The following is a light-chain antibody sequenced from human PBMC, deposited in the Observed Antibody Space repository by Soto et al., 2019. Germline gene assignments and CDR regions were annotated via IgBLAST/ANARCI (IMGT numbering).Light chain of an antibody. CDR2: AAS. Sequence: DIRMTQSPSSLSASIGDRVTITCRASQGISNDLGWYQQKPGLAPKRLISAASTLQSGVPSRFRGSGSGTEFSLTISGLQTEDIATYYCQQYNNWPPWTFGQGTKVDIK. V-gene: IGKV1-17*01. CDR1: QGISND. J-gene: IGKJ1*01. CDR3: QQYNNWPPWT.